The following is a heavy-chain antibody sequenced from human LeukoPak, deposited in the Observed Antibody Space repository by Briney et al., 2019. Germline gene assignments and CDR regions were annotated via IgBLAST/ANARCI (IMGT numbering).Heavy chain of an antibody. D-gene: IGHD1-26*01. J-gene: IGHJ4*02. Sequence: PGGSLRLSCAASGFTFDDYGMSWVRQAPGKGLEWVSVIYSGGGTYYADSVKGRFTISRDNSKNTLYLQMNSLRAEDTAVYYCARVSGSYLRGLFDYWGQGTLVTVSS. CDR3: ARVSGSYLRGLFDY. CDR1: GFTFDDYG. CDR2: IYSGGGT. V-gene: IGHV3-66*01.